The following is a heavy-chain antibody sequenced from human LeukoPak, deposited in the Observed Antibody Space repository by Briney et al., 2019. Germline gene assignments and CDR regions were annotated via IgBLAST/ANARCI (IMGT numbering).Heavy chain of an antibody. J-gene: IGHJ6*02. V-gene: IGHV4-61*01. Sequence: SETMSLTCTVSGGSVSSGSYYWSWIRQPPGKGLEWIGYIYYSGSTNYNPSLKSRVTISVDTSKNQFSLKLSSVTAADTAVYYCARDVKSHVRRVAYSGSASYYYGMDVWGQGTTVTVSS. CDR3: ARDVKSHVRRVAYSGSASYYYGMDV. CDR2: IYYSGST. CDR1: GGSVSSGSYY. D-gene: IGHD6-6*01.